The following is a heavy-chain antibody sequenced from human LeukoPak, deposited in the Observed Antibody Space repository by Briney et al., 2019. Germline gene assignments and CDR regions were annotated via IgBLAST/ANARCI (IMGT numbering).Heavy chain of an antibody. Sequence: SETLSLTCTVSGASISSTTYYWGWIRQPPRKGLERIASIYYSGSTYYNPSLKSRVTISVDTSKNQFSLKLSSVTAADTAVYYCARHKYSSGWPPEGAFDIWGQGTMVTVSS. J-gene: IGHJ3*02. CDR1: GASISSTTYY. CDR3: ARHKYSSGWPPEGAFDI. D-gene: IGHD6-19*01. CDR2: IYYSGST. V-gene: IGHV4-39*01.